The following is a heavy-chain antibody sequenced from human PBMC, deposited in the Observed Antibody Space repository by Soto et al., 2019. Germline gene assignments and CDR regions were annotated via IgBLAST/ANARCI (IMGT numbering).Heavy chain of an antibody. Sequence: QVQLVQSGAEVKKPASSVTVSCKASGGTFSSYAISWVRQAPGQGLEWMGGIIPIFATANYAQKFQGRVTITADKSTTTAYMELYSLRSEDTAMYYCAADFRLGELGYYGMDVWGQGTTVTVSS. CDR1: GGTFSSYA. V-gene: IGHV1-69*06. J-gene: IGHJ6*02. CDR2: IIPIFATA. D-gene: IGHD3-16*01. CDR3: AADFRLGELGYYGMDV.